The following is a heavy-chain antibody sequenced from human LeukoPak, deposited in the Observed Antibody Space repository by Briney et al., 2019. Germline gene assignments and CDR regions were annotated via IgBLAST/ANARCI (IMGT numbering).Heavy chain of an antibody. CDR3: AIRYSSDSSSYFDH. Sequence: SETLSLTCTVSGGSIISSSYYWGWIRQPPGKGLEWIGSIYGSGSTYYSPSLKSRVTISVDTSKNQFSLKLMSVTAADTAVYYCAIRYSSDSSSYFDHWGQGPLHSVSS. CDR1: GGSIISSSYY. V-gene: IGHV4-39*01. CDR2: IYGSGST. D-gene: IGHD6-19*01. J-gene: IGHJ4*02.